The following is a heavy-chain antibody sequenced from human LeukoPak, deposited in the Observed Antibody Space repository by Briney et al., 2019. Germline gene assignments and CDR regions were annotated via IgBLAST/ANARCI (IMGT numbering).Heavy chain of an antibody. J-gene: IGHJ6*03. CDR1: GGSISSYY. V-gene: IGHV4-4*07. D-gene: IGHD6-13*01. CDR2: IYTSGST. CDR3: ARINSSSWYLYYYYMDV. Sequence: SETLSLTCTVSGGSISSYYWSWIRQPAGKGLEWIGRIYTSGSTNYNPSLKSRVTMSVDTSKNQFSLKLSSVTAADTAVYYCARINSSSWYLYYYYMDVWGKGTTVTVSS.